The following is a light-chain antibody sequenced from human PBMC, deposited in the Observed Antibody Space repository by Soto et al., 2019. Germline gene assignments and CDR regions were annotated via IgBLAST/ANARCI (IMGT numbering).Light chain of an antibody. J-gene: IGKJ1*01. Sequence: EIVLTQSPGTLSLSPGDRATLSCRASQSVSSNLAWYQQKPGQAPRLLIYGASTRATGIPARFSGSGSGTEFTLTISSLQSEDFAVYYCQQYNNWPRTFGQGTKVEIK. CDR1: QSVSSN. V-gene: IGKV3-15*01. CDR2: GAS. CDR3: QQYNNWPRT.